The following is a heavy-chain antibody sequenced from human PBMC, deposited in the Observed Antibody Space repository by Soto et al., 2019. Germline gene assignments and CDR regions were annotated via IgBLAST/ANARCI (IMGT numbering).Heavy chain of an antibody. CDR1: GFTCSTYW. D-gene: IGHD3-10*01. CDR3: ASIPMVRGPSDY. Sequence: EVRLVESGGGLVQPGGSLRLSCAASGFTCSTYWMHWVRQAPGKGLVWVSRINGDGTTTQYADSVKGRFTISRDNAKNTLYLQMNTLRGDDTALYYCASIPMVRGPSDYWGQGTLVTVSS. J-gene: IGHJ4*02. V-gene: IGHV3-74*02. CDR2: INGDGTTT.